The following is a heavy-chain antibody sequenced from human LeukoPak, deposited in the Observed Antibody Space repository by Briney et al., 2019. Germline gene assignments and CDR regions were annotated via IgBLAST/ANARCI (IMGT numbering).Heavy chain of an antibody. D-gene: IGHD5-12*01. CDR3: AGEWLSDAFDI. J-gene: IGHJ3*02. Sequence: SETLSLTCTVSGVSIFSYYWSWIRQPPGKGLEWIGYIYYSGSTNYNPSLKSRVTISVDTSKNQFSLKLSSVTAADTAVYYCAGEWLSDAFDIWGQGTMVTVSS. CDR2: IYYSGST. CDR1: GVSIFSYY. V-gene: IGHV4-59*01.